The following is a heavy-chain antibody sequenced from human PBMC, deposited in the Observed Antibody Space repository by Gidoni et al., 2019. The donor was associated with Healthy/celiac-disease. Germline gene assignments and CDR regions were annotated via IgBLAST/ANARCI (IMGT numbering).Heavy chain of an antibody. CDR1: GFTFSNAW. J-gene: IGHJ3*02. V-gene: IGHV3-15*01. CDR2: IKSKTDGGTT. Sequence: EVQLVESGGGLVKPGGSLRLSCAASGFTFSNAWMSWVRQAPGKGLEWVGRIKSKTDGGTTDYAAPVKGRFTISRDDSKNTLYLQMNSLKTEDTAVYYCTTAIAAAYDAFDIWGQGTMVTVSS. D-gene: IGHD6-13*01. CDR3: TTAIAAAYDAFDI.